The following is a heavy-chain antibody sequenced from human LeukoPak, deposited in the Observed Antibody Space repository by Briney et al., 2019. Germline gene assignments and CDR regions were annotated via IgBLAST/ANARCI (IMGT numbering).Heavy chain of an antibody. Sequence: GGSLRLSRAASGFTFSSYAMSWVRQAPGKGLEWVSAISGSGSSTYYADSVKGRFTISRDNSKNTLYLQMNSLRAEDTAVYYCAKGPYYYDSSGYYYWGQGTLVTVSS. CDR2: ISGSGSST. J-gene: IGHJ4*02. CDR1: GFTFSSYA. CDR3: AKGPYYYDSSGYYY. D-gene: IGHD3-22*01. V-gene: IGHV3-23*01.